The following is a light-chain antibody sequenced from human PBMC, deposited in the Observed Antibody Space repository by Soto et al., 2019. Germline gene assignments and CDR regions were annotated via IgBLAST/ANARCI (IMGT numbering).Light chain of an antibody. CDR3: QQYGSSSWT. V-gene: IGKV3-20*01. Sequence: IVLTQSPGTLSLSPGERATLSCRASQSVRSSYLAWYQQKPGQAPRLLIYGASSRATGIPDRFSGSGSGTDFTLTISRLEPEDFAVYYCQQYGSSSWTFGQGTKVDI. CDR1: QSVRSSY. J-gene: IGKJ1*01. CDR2: GAS.